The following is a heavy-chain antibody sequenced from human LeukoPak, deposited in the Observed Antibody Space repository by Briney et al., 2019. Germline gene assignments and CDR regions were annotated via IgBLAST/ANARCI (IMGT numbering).Heavy chain of an antibody. CDR3: ARDHRGYDILTGYYTNWFDP. CDR1: GGSISSYY. J-gene: IGHJ5*02. D-gene: IGHD3-9*01. CDR2: IYYSGST. Sequence: SETLSLTCTVSGGSISSYYWSWIRQPPGKGLEWIGYIYYSGSTNYNPSLKSRVTISVDTSKNQFSLKLSSVTAADTAVCYCARDHRGYDILTGYYTNWFDPWGQGTLVTVSS. V-gene: IGHV4-59*01.